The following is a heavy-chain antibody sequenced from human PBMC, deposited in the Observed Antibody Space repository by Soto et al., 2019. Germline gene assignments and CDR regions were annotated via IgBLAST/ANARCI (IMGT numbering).Heavy chain of an antibody. V-gene: IGHV3-9*01. J-gene: IGHJ4*02. Sequence: EVQPVESGGGLVQPGRSLRLSCAASGFTFQNYAMHWVRLVPGKGLEWVSGISWNGGTIGYADSVKGRFTISRDNAKNSLYLQMNSLRAEDTAFYYCTKDKLYSNYEYYFDYWGQGTLVTVSS. D-gene: IGHD4-4*01. CDR2: ISWNGGTI. CDR1: GFTFQNYA. CDR3: TKDKLYSNYEYYFDY.